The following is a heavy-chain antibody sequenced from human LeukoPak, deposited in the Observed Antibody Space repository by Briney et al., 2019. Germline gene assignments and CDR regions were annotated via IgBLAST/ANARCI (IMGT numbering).Heavy chain of an antibody. J-gene: IGHJ6*03. CDR2: ISFDGNNK. Sequence: GGSLRLSCAASGFTFSSYAMSWVRQAPGKGLEWVAVISFDGNNKYYADSVRGRFTISRDNSKNTLYLQMNSLRAEDTAVYYCARDGEIAAAGYYYYYYMDIWGKGTTVTVSS. V-gene: IGHV3-30-3*01. CDR1: GFTFSSYA. CDR3: ARDGEIAAAGYYYYYYMDI. D-gene: IGHD6-13*01.